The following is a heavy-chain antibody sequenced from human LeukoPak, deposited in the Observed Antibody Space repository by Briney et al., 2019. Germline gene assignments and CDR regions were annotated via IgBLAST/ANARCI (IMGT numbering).Heavy chain of an antibody. CDR2: IYYSGSV. J-gene: IGHJ4*02. D-gene: IGHD3-3*01. Sequence: PSETLSLACTVVGGAINSRNYYWGWIRQSPGKGLEWIGSIYYSGSVNNNPSLESRVTISVDTSRNQFSLKLTSVTVADTAVYYCARRVATSGNFFDYWGPGTLVTVS. CDR3: ARRVATSGNFFDY. CDR1: GGAINSRNYY. V-gene: IGHV4-39*01.